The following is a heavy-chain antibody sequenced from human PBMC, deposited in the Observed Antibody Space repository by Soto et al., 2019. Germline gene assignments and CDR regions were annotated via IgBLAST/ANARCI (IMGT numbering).Heavy chain of an antibody. CDR3: ARCEKGGAFDI. CDR2: INHSGST. Sequence: SETLSLTCAVYGGSFSGYYWSWIRQPPGKGLEWIGEINHSGSTNYNPSLKSRVTISVDTSKNQFSLKLSSVTAADTAVYYCARCEKGGAFDIWGQGTMVTVSS. D-gene: IGHD3-16*01. J-gene: IGHJ3*02. CDR1: GGSFSGYY. V-gene: IGHV4-34*01.